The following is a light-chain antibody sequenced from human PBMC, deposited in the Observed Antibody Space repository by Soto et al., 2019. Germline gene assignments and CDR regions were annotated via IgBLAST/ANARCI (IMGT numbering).Light chain of an antibody. CDR2: RNN. Sequence: QSVLTQPPSASGTPGQRVNISCSGSSSNSGSNYVYWYQQLPGTAPKLLIYRNNQRPSGVPDRFSGSKSGTSASLAISGLRSEDEADYYCAAWDDSLSGAWVFGGGTQLTVL. J-gene: IGLJ3*02. CDR1: SSNSGSNY. V-gene: IGLV1-47*01. CDR3: AAWDDSLSGAWV.